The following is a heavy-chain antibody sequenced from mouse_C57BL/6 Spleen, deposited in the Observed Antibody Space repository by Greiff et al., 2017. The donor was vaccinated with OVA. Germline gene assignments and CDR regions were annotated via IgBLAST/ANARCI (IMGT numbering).Heavy chain of an antibody. CDR1: GFNIKDDY. J-gene: IGHJ3*01. CDR3: TTDYSPFAY. Sequence: VQLQQSGAELVRPGASVKLSCTASGFNIKDDYMHWVKQRPEQGLEWIGWIDPENGDTEYASKFQGKATITADTSSNTAYLQLSSLTSEDTAVYYCTTDYSPFAYWGQGTLVTVSA. CDR2: IDPENGDT. V-gene: IGHV14-4*01. D-gene: IGHD2-13*01.